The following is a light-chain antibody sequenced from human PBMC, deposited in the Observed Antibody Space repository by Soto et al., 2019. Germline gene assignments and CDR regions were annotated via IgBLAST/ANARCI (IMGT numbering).Light chain of an antibody. CDR1: QDISNY. V-gene: IGKV1-33*01. CDR2: EVS. J-gene: IGKJ5*01. CDR3: QQYESLPLT. Sequence: DFQMTQSPPSLSVSMGDGVTIXXQASQDISNYVHWVQQKPGKAPQLXIFEVSNLQTGVPSRFSGGGSGTDFALTISSLEPEDIATYYCQQYESLPLTFGQGTRLEIK.